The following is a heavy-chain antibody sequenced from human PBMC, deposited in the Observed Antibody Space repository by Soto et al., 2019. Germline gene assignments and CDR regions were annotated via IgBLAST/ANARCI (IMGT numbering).Heavy chain of an antibody. J-gene: IGHJ1*01. CDR2: INPSGGST. CDR1: GYTFTSYY. CDR3: ARASISGTYYYDSSGYYGPQYFQH. D-gene: IGHD3-22*01. Sequence: GASVKVSCKASGYTFTSYYMHWVRQAPGQGLEGMGIINPSGGSTSYAQKFQGRVTMTRDTSTSTVYMELSSLRSEDTAVYYCARASISGTYYYDSSGYYGPQYFQHWGQGTLVTVSS. V-gene: IGHV1-46*01.